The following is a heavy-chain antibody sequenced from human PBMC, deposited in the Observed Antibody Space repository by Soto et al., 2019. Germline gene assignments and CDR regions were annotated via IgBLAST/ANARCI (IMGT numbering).Heavy chain of an antibody. CDR3: VKGGASYTSSWSAH. V-gene: IGHV3-23*01. D-gene: IGHD6-13*01. J-gene: IGHJ5*02. CDR2: ISDSGGSI. Sequence: GGSLRLSCAASGFTFSNYAMHWVRQAPGKGLNWVSTISDSGGSIYYIDSVRGRFTISRDSSKNTLYLQMNSLRVEDTAIYYCVKGGASYTSSWSAHWGRGILVTVSS. CDR1: GFTFSNYA.